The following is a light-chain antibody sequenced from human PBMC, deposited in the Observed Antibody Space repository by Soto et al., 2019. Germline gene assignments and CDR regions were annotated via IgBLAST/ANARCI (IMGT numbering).Light chain of an antibody. CDR2: GAS. CDR3: QQANSFPLT. CDR1: QGVSKW. J-gene: IGKJ5*01. Sequence: DIQLTQSPSSLSASVGDRVTITCRASQGVSKWLAWYQQKPGKAPILLIHGASSLQSGVPSRFSGSGSGTDFTHTITSLQPEDIATYYCQQANSFPLTFGQGTRLDIK. V-gene: IGKV1-12*01.